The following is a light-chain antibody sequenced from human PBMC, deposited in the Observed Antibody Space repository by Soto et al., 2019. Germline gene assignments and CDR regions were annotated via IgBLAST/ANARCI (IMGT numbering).Light chain of an antibody. V-gene: IGKV3-15*01. J-gene: IGKJ5*01. CDR2: GAS. CDR3: QKYNNWPLN. CDR1: QSVTSGY. Sequence: EIVLTHSPGTLSFSPGEIATLSFSSSQSVTSGYLAWYQQKPGQAPRLLIYGASTRATGIPARFSGSGSGTEFTLTISSLQSEDFAVYYCQKYNNWPLNFGQGTRLENK.